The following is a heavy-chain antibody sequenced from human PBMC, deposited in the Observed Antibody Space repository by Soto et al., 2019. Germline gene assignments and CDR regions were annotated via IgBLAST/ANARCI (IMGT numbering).Heavy chain of an antibody. CDR2: IYYSGNT. CDR1: GASINDYY. J-gene: IGHJ4*02. CDR3: ARDREYYDSNGLSLDY. D-gene: IGHD3-22*01. Sequence: PSETLSLTCTVSGASINDYYWSWIRQPPGKGLEWIGYIYYSGNTNYNPSLKSRFTISVDTSENKVSLKLSSVTAADTAVYYCARDREYYDSNGLSLDYWGQGTPVTVSS. V-gene: IGHV4-59*01.